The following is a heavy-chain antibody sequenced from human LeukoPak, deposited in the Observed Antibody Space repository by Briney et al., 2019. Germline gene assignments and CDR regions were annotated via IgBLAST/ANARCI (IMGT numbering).Heavy chain of an antibody. CDR2: ISAYNGNT. J-gene: IGHJ4*02. D-gene: IGHD6-13*01. CDR1: GGTFSSYS. Sequence: ASVKVSCKASGGTFSSYSISWVRQAPGQGLEWMGWISAYNGNTNYAQKLQGRVTMTTDTSTSTAYMELRSLRSDDTAVYYCAREIAAAGIRYFDYWGQGTLVTVSS. CDR3: AREIAAAGIRYFDY. V-gene: IGHV1-18*01.